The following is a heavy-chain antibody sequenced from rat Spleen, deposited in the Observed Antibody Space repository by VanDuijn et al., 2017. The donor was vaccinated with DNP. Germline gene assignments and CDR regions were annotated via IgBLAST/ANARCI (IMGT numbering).Heavy chain of an antibody. J-gene: IGHJ2*01. D-gene: IGHD1-2*01. Sequence: EVQLVESDGGLVQPGRSLKLSCAASGFTFSDYYMAWVRQAPTKGLEWVTTISYDGSSTYYRDSVKGRFTISRDNAKSTLYLQMDSLRSEDTATYYCARHSITIAAPFDYWGQGVMVTVSS. CDR3: ARHSITIAAPFDY. V-gene: IGHV5-29*01. CDR1: GFTFSDYY. CDR2: ISYDGSST.